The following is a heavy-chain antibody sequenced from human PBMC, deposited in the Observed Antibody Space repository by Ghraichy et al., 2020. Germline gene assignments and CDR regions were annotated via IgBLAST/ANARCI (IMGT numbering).Heavy chain of an antibody. CDR3: ARLPPIAAGSASFDY. D-gene: IGHD6-13*01. CDR2: IYYSGST. V-gene: IGHV4-59*08. Sequence: SETLSLTCTVSGGSVNNYYWAWIRQPPGKGLEWIGYIYYSGSTNYNPSLKSRVTMSVDRSKNQVSLRLTSVTAADTAVYHCARLPPIAAGSASFDYWGQGTLVTVSS. J-gene: IGHJ4*02. CDR1: GGSVNNYY.